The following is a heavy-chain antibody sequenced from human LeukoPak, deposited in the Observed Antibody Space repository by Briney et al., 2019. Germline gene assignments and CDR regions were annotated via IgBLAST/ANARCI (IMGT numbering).Heavy chain of an antibody. D-gene: IGHD1-14*01. CDR2: IYYSGST. CDR3: ARRGSGASLEYYFDL. J-gene: IGHJ2*01. V-gene: IGHV4-31*03. CDR1: GGSISSGGYY. Sequence: PSQTLSLTCTVSGGSISSGGYYWSWIRQHPGKGLEWIGYIYYSGSTYYNPSLKGRVTISVDTSKNQFSLKLSSVTAADTAVYYCARRGSGASLEYYFDLWGRGTLVTVSS.